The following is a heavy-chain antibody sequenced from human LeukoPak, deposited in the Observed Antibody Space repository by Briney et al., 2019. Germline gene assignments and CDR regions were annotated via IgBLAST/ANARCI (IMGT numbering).Heavy chain of an antibody. D-gene: IGHD5-12*01. V-gene: IGHV3-30*04. Sequence: GRSLRLSCAASGFPFSSYAMYWVRQAPGKGLEWVAVISYDGSNKYYADSVKGRFTISRDNSKNTLYLQMNSLRAEDTAVYYCARVRGRNLYSGYDSGGAFDYWGQGTLVTVSS. J-gene: IGHJ4*02. CDR2: ISYDGSNK. CDR1: GFPFSSYA. CDR3: ARVRGRNLYSGYDSGGAFDY.